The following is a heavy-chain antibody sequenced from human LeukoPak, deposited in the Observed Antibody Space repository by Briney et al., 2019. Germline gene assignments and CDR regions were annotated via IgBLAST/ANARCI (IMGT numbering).Heavy chain of an antibody. V-gene: IGHV4-34*01. Sequence: SETLSLTCAVYGGSFSGYYWSWIRQPPGKGLEWIGEINHSGSTNYNPSLKSRVTMSVDTSKNQFSLKLSSVTAADTAVYYCARDSIVPYAFDIWGQGTMVTVSS. CDR3: ARDSIVPYAFDI. D-gene: IGHD2/OR15-2a*01. CDR1: GGSFSGYY. CDR2: INHSGST. J-gene: IGHJ3*02.